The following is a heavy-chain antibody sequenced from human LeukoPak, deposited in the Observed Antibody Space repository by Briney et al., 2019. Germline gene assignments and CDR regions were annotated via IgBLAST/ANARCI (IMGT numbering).Heavy chain of an antibody. V-gene: IGHV4-39*07. Sequence: SETLSLTCTVSGGSISSSSYYWGWIRQPPGKGLEWIGSIYYSGSTYYNPSLKSRVTISVDTSKNQFSLKLSSVTAADTAVYYCARRDPGYYYGMDVWGQGTTVTVSS. CDR1: GGSISSSSYY. CDR2: IYYSGST. J-gene: IGHJ6*02. CDR3: ARRDPGYYYGMDV.